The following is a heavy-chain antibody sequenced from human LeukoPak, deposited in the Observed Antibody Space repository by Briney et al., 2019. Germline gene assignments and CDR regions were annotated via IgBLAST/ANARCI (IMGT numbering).Heavy chain of an antibody. CDR2: IYYSGIT. J-gene: IGHJ4*02. CDR3: ARHGRSSSSWYYFNY. Sequence: PSETLSLTCTVSGGSISSNSDSWGWIRQPPGKGLEWIGSIYYSGITHYNPPLKSRVTVSVDTSKNQFSLRLTSVTAADTAVYYCARHGRSSSSWYYFNYWGRESWSPSPQ. V-gene: IGHV4-39*01. D-gene: IGHD6-13*01. CDR1: GGSISSNSDS.